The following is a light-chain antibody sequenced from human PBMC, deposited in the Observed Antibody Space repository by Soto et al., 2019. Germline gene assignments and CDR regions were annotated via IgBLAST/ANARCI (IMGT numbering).Light chain of an antibody. CDR1: SSDVGGYNY. Sequence: QAVVTQPASVSGSPGQSITISCTGTSSDVGGYNYVSWYQQHPGKAPKLMIYDVSNRPSGVSNRFSGSKSGNTASLTISGLQAEDEADYYCSSDTSGYVFGTGTKLTVL. J-gene: IGLJ1*01. CDR3: SSDTSGYV. CDR2: DVS. V-gene: IGLV2-14*01.